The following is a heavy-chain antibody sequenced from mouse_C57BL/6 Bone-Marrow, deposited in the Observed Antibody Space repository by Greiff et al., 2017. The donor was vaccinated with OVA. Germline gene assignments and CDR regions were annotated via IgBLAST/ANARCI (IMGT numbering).Heavy chain of an antibody. CDR1: GFTFSSYA. CDR2: ISSGGDYI. Sequence: EVQLVASGEGLVKPGGSLKLSCAASGFTFSSYAMSWVRQTPEKRLEWVAYISSGGDYIYYANTVKGRFTISRDNGRNTLYLQMSSLKSEDTAMYYCTSPGGLDAMDYWGQGTSVNVSS. CDR3: TSPGGLDAMDY. V-gene: IGHV5-9-1*02. J-gene: IGHJ4*01. D-gene: IGHD2-10*02.